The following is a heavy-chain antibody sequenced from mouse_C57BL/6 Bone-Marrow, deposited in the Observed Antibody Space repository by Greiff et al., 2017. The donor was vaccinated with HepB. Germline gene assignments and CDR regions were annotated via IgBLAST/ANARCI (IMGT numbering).Heavy chain of an antibody. CDR1: GFTFSSYG. V-gene: IGHV5-6*01. CDR3: ARPYYYGSSYRWYFDV. D-gene: IGHD1-1*01. J-gene: IGHJ1*03. CDR2: ISSGGSYT. Sequence: EVKVVESGGDLVKPGGSLKLSCAASGFTFSSYGMSWVRQTPDKRLEWVATISSGGSYTYYPDSVKGRFTISRDNAKNTLYLQMSSLKSEDTAMYYCARPYYYGSSYRWYFDVWGTGTTVTVSS.